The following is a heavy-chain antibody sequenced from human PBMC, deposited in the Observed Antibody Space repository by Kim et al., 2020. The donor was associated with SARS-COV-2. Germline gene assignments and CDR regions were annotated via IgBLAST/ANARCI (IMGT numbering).Heavy chain of an antibody. CDR1: GGSISSYY. D-gene: IGHD3-10*01. CDR2: IYYSGST. V-gene: IGHV4-59*01. J-gene: IGHJ6*02. CDR3: ARERRYYGSGSSVDV. Sequence: SETLSLTCTVSGGSISSYYWSWIRQPPGKGLEWIGYIYYSGSTNYNPSLKSRVTISVDTSKNQFSLKLSSVTAADTAVYYCARERRYYGSGSSVDVWGQG.